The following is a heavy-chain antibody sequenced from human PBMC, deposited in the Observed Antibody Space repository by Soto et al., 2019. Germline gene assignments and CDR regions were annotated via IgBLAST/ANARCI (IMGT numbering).Heavy chain of an antibody. Sequence: EVQLVESGGGVVKPGGSLRLSCAASGFTFSSYSMNWVRQAPGKGLEWVSSISTTSSFIYSSDSVKGRFTISRDNAKNSPYLQVNSLRAEDTAVSYCAKKGSLFVDSVSNCSHSRAQGTLVTVSS. D-gene: IGHD2-21*01. CDR2: ISTTSSFI. J-gene: IGHJ4*02. V-gene: IGHV3-21*02. CDR1: GFTFSSYS. CDR3: AKKGSLFVDSVSNCSHS.